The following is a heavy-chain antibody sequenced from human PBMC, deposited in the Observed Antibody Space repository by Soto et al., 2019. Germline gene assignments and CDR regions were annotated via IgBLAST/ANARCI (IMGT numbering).Heavy chain of an antibody. D-gene: IGHD1-26*01. CDR2: IYYSGST. Sequence: SETLSLTCTVSGGSISSGGYYWSWIRQHPGKGLEWIGYIYYSGSTYYNPSLKSRVTISVDTSKNQFSLKLSSVTAADTAVYYCARGREWEPNAVSFDYWGQGTLVTVSS. J-gene: IGHJ4*02. V-gene: IGHV4-31*03. CDR3: ARGREWEPNAVSFDY. CDR1: GGSISSGGYY.